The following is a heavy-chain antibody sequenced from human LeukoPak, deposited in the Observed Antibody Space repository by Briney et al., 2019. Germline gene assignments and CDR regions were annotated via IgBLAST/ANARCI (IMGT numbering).Heavy chain of an antibody. CDR2: IEQDGSEK. V-gene: IGHV3-7*05. D-gene: IGHD1-1*01. Sequence: GGSLRLSCPVSGFTFSNYWMSWVRQAPGKGLEWVATIEQDGSEKYYVDSVEGRFTISRDNAKNSLYLQMNSLRAEDTAVYFCARLTTTGDYWGQGTLVTVSS. CDR1: GFTFSNYW. CDR3: ARLTTTGDY. J-gene: IGHJ4*02.